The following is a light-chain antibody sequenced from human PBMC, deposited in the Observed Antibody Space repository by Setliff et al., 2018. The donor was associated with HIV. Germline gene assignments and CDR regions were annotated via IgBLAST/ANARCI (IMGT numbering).Light chain of an antibody. CDR1: SSDVGTYNL. J-gene: IGLJ1*01. Sequence: QSALTQPASVSGSPRQSIIISCTGTSSDVGTYNLVSWYQQHPGKAPKLIISEVTKRPSGVSNRFSGSKSGNTASLTISGLQAEDEADYYCCSYAGSSTCVFGTGTKVTVL. CDR3: CSYAGSSTCV. CDR2: EVT. V-gene: IGLV2-23*02.